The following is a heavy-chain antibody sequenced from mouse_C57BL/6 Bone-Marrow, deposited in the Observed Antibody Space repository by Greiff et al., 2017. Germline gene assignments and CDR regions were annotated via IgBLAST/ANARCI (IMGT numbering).Heavy chain of an antibody. CDR2: INPSNGGT. V-gene: IGHV1-53*01. CDR3: ARWDSGAYFDD. Sequence: QVQLQQPGTELVKPGASVKLSCKASGYTFTSYWMHWVKQRPGQGLEWIGNINPSNGGTNYNEKFKSKATLTVDKSYSTAYMQLSSLTSEDSAVDYCARWDSGAYFDDWGQGTTLTVSS. J-gene: IGHJ2*01. D-gene: IGHD3-1*01. CDR1: GYTFTSYW.